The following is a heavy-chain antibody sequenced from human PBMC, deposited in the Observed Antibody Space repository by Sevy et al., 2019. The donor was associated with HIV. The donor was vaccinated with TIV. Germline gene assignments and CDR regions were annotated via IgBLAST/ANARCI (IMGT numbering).Heavy chain of an antibody. V-gene: IGHV3-21*01. CDR3: ARDKGSERKNYYYYGMDV. Sequence: GGYLRLSCAASGFTFSSYSMNWVRQAPGKGLEWVSSISSSSSYIYYADSVKGRFTISRDNAKNSLYLQMNSLRAEDTAVYYCARDKGSERKNYYYYGMDVWGQGTTVTVSS. J-gene: IGHJ6*02. CDR1: GFTFSSYS. CDR2: ISSSSSYI.